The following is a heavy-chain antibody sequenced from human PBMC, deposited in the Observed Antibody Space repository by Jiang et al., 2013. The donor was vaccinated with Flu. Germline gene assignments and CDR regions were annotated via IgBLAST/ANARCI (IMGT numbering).Heavy chain of an antibody. CDR2: IVVGSGNT. V-gene: IGHV1-58*02. CDR1: GFTFTSSA. J-gene: IGHJ4*02. Sequence: SGAEVKKPGTSVKVSCKASGFTFTSSAMQWVRQARGQRLEWIGWIVVGSGNTNYAQKFQERVTITRDMSTSTAYMELSSLRSEDTAVYYCAATIYSSSSDYFDYWGQGTLVTVSS. D-gene: IGHD6-6*01. CDR3: AATIYSSSSDYFDY.